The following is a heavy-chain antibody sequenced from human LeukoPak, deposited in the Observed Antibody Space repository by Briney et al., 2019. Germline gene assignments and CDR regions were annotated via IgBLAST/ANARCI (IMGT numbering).Heavy chain of an antibody. CDR2: ISGSGGST. J-gene: IGHJ4*02. Sequence: GGSLRLSCAASGFTFSSYAMSWVRQAPGKGLEWVSAISGSGGSTYYADSVKGRLTISRDNSKNTLYLQMTRLRAEDTAVYYCAKEGTIVERHFDYWGQGTLVTVSS. V-gene: IGHV3-23*01. D-gene: IGHD1-1*01. CDR3: AKEGTIVERHFDY. CDR1: GFTFSSYA.